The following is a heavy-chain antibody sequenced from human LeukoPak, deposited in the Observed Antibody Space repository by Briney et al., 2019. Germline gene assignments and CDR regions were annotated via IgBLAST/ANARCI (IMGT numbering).Heavy chain of an antibody. CDR3: ARLNDFWTPLERRDSNWFDP. Sequence: SETLSLTCTVSGGSISSSSYSWGWIRQPPGKGLEWIGSIYYSGSTYYNPSLKSRVTISVDTSKNQFSLKLSSVTAADTVVYYCARLNDFWTPLERRDSNWFDPWGQGTLVTVSS. CDR1: GGSISSSSYS. J-gene: IGHJ5*02. V-gene: IGHV4-39*01. D-gene: IGHD3-3*01. CDR2: IYYSGST.